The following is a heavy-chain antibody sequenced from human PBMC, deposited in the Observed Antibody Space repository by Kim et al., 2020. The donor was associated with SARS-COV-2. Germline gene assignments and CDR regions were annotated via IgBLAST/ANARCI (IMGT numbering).Heavy chain of an antibody. CDR3: AREGPQFGVYFYGMDV. D-gene: IGHD3-10*01. Sequence: ASVKVSCKASGYTFTSYGISWVRQAPGQGLEWMGWISAYNGNTNYAQKLQGRVTMTTDTSTSTAYMELRSLRSDDTAVYNCAREGPQFGVYFYGMDVWGQGTTVTVSS. CDR1: GYTFTSYG. CDR2: ISAYNGNT. V-gene: IGHV1-18*01. J-gene: IGHJ6*02.